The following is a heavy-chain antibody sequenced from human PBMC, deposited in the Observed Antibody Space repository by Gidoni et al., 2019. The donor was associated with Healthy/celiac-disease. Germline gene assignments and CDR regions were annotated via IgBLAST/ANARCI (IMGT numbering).Heavy chain of an antibody. CDR3: ARGDDCWSRGGSRPYYYYGMDV. CDR1: GGPFSSSA. Sequence: QVQLVQSGAEVKKPGSSVKVSCKASGGPFSSSAISGVRQAAGPGLEGMGGILPIFGTAHYARKCQGRVTLTADKSTRTAYMELSSLRSEDTAVYYCARGDDCWSRGGSRPYYYYGMDVWGKGTTVTVSS. D-gene: IGHD3-3*01. J-gene: IGHJ6*04. V-gene: IGHV1-69*06. CDR2: ILPIFGTA.